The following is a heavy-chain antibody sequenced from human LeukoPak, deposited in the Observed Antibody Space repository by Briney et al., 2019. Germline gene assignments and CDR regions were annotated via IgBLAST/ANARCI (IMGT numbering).Heavy chain of an antibody. CDR1: VFTFSSYA. CDR2: ISYDGSNK. V-gene: IGHV3-30-3*01. Sequence: GTSLRLSRAGSVFTFSSYAMHWVRQAPGKGLEWVAVISYDGSNKYYADSVKGRFTISRDNSKNTLYLQMNSLRAEDTAVYYCARDGRQPTIFGVVTSFDYWGQGTLVTVSS. D-gene: IGHD3-3*01. CDR3: ARDGRQPTIFGVVTSFDY. J-gene: IGHJ4*02.